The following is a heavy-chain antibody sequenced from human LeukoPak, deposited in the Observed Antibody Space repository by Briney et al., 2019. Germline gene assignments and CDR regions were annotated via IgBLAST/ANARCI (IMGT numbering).Heavy chain of an antibody. V-gene: IGHV1-2*02. CDR2: INPISGVT. Sequence: ASVKVSCKASGYTFTGYYLHWGRQAPGQGLEWMGWINPISGVTGSAQKFQGRVTMTRDKSISTVYMELSRLTSDDTAIYFCARVGSSGWYHWFDPWGQGTLVTVSS. D-gene: IGHD6-19*01. CDR1: GYTFTGYY. J-gene: IGHJ5*02. CDR3: ARVGSSGWYHWFDP.